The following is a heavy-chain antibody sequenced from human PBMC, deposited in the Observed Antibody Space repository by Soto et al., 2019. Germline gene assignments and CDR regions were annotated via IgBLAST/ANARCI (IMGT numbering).Heavy chain of an antibody. Sequence: GGSLKICCQGSGYSFASYWIGGVRQMPGKDLAWMGIIYPGDSDTLYSPSFQVQVTISADKSLRTAYLQWTSLKASDPALYYCARTRSFTLGFYYDGMDVWGQGTTVTVSS. V-gene: IGHV5-51*01. CDR3: ARTRSFTLGFYYDGMDV. J-gene: IGHJ6*02. CDR1: GYSFASYW. D-gene: IGHD6-6*01. CDR2: IYPGDSDT.